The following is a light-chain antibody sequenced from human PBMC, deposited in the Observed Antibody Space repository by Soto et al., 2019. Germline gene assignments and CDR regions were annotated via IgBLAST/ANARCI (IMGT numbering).Light chain of an antibody. J-gene: IGKJ2*01. CDR3: QQYPNWPAYT. Sequence: EIVMTQSPATLSVSPGERATLSCRASQTVSSYLAWYQQKPGQDPRLLIYGASTRATGITARFSGSGSGTESTLTNSSLQQEDFAVYFAQQYPNWPAYTFGQANKLEI. CDR2: GAS. CDR1: QTVSSY. V-gene: IGKV3-15*01.